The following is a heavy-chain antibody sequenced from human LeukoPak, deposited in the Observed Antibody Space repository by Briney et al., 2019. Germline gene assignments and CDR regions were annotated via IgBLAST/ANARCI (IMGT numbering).Heavy chain of an antibody. CDR2: XXRSSGSSI. J-gene: IGHJ4*02. CDR3: VRASGEGASSDYFDY. D-gene: IGHD4-17*01. Sequence: GGXLRLSCAASGFTFSNYEXXWVRQAPGXXXXXXXXXXRSSGSSIYYADSVXXXXXISRDNAKNSLYLQMNSLRAEDTAVYYCVRASGEGASSDYFDYWGQGTRVTVSS. V-gene: IGHV3-48*03. CDR1: GFTFSNYE.